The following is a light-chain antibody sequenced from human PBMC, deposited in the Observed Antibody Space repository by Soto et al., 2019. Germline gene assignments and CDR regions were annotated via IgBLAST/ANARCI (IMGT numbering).Light chain of an antibody. J-gene: IGKJ1*01. V-gene: IGKV1-5*01. CDR3: QQYSSFAWT. Sequence: DLQITQSPSTLSSSVLDRFTITCRASQNINTWLAWYHQKPGMAPKLLISDAYTLESGVPSRFSGSGSGPEFTLTISSLQPDDFGTYYCQQYSSFAWTFGQGTKVDIK. CDR2: DAY. CDR1: QNINTW.